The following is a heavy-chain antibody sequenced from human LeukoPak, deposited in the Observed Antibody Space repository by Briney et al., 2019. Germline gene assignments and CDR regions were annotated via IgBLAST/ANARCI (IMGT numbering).Heavy chain of an antibody. V-gene: IGHV1-2*02. CDR2: INPNSGGT. CDR1: GYTFTGYY. CDR3: ARRYCTNGVCASFDI. Sequence: EASVTVSCKASGYTFTGYYTHWVRQAPGQGLEWMGWINPNSGGTNYAQKFQGRVTMTRDTSISTAYMELSRLRSDDTAVYYCARRYCTNGVCASFDIWGQGTMVTVSS. D-gene: IGHD2-8*01. J-gene: IGHJ3*02.